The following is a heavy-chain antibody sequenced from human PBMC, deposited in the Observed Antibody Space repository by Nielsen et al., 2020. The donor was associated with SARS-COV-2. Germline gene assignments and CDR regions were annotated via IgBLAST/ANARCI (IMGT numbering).Heavy chain of an antibody. CDR1: GFTFSSYS. Sequence: GESLKISCAVSGFTFSSYSMNWVRQAPGKGLERVSYISSSSSSIYYADSVKGRFTISRDNAKNSLYLQMNSLRAEDTAVYYCARGIDYYGSGSPGVYYGMDVWGQGTTVTVSS. V-gene: IGHV3-48*01. CDR3: ARGIDYYGSGSPGVYYGMDV. D-gene: IGHD3-10*01. CDR2: ISSSSSSI. J-gene: IGHJ6*02.